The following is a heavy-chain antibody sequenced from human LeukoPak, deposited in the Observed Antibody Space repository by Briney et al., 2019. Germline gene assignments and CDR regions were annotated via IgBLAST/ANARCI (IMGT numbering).Heavy chain of an antibody. CDR2: IYYSGST. V-gene: IGHV4-59*08. D-gene: IGHD2/OR15-2a*01. Sequence: SGTLSLTCTVSGGSISSYYWSWIRQPPGKGLEWIGYIYYSGSTNYNPSLKSRVTISVDTSKKHLSLKLSSVTAADTAVYYCARQHFYYFDYWGQGTLVTVSS. CDR3: ARQHFYYFDY. CDR1: GGSISSYY. J-gene: IGHJ4*02.